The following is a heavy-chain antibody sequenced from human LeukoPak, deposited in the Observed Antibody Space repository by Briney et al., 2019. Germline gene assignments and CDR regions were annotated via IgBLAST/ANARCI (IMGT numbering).Heavy chain of an antibody. CDR2: ISSSSSYI. J-gene: IGHJ4*02. D-gene: IGHD1-26*01. V-gene: IGHV3-21*01. CDR3: AREGVGATAFDY. Sequence: PGGSLRLSCAASGFTFSSYSMNWVRQAPGKGLEWVSSISSSSSYIYYADSVKGRFTTSRDNAKNSLYLQMNSLRAEDTAVYYCAREGVGATAFDYWGQGTLVSVSS. CDR1: GFTFSSYS.